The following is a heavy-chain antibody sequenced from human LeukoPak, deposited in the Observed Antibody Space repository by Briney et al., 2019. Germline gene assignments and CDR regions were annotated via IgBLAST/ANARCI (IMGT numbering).Heavy chain of an antibody. CDR1: GFTFSNYG. Sequence: SGGSLRLSCTASGFTFSNYGMHWVRQAPGKGLEWVAIIWFDGSNKYYADSVKGRFTISRDNSKNTLYPQMNSLRAEDTAVYYCAREGEGYYDAFDIWGQGTMVTVSS. CDR3: AREGEGYYDAFDI. CDR2: IWFDGSNK. V-gene: IGHV3-33*01. J-gene: IGHJ3*02. D-gene: IGHD3-16*01.